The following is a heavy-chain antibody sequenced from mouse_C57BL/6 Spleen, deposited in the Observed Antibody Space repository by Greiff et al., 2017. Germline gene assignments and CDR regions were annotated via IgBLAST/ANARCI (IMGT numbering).Heavy chain of an antibody. D-gene: IGHD1-1*01. CDR1: GYTFTSYW. CDR3: VRWRYYGSSYGY. J-gene: IGHJ2*01. Sequence: VKLQQPGAELVMPGASVKLSCKASGYTFTSYWMHWVKQRPGQGLEWIGEIDPSDSYTNYNQKFKGKSTLTVDKSSSTAYMQLSSLTSEDSAVYYCVRWRYYGSSYGYWGQGTTLTVSS. CDR2: IDPSDSYT. V-gene: IGHV1-69*01.